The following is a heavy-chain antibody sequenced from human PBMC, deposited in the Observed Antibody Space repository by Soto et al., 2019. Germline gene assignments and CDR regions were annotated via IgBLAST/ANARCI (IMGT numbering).Heavy chain of an antibody. CDR2: IIPILNLA. V-gene: IGHV1-69*08. CDR3: ARDRQNTGVTSFDF. CDR1: GDTFNKYI. J-gene: IGHJ4*02. D-gene: IGHD3-16*01. Sequence: HLVQSGAEVRKPGSSVKVSCKASGDTFNKYIISWVRQAPGQGLEWMGRIIPILNLANYAQKFQGKVTITADESTTTGYRELNSLRPEDTAVYYCARDRQNTGVTSFDFWGQGTLVTVSS.